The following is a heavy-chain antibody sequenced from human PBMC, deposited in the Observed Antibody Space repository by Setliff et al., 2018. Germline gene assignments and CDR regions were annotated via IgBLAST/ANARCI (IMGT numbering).Heavy chain of an antibody. CDR1: GFTFSSYN. J-gene: IGHJ4*02. D-gene: IGHD2-21*02. V-gene: IGHV4-38-2*02. CDR2: IGHTGSI. CDR3: ARDLGHGGDSDY. Sequence: GSLRLSCAASGFTFSSYNMGWIRQPPGKGLEWVGNIGHTGSINYNPSLKSRLTISRDTSKNQVSLKLNSVTATDTAVYYCARDLGHGGDSDYWGQGILVTVSS.